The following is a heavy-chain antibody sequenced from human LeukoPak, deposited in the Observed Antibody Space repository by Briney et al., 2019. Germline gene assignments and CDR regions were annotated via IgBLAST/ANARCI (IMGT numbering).Heavy chain of an antibody. CDR2: IIPIFGTA. V-gene: IGHV1-69*05. D-gene: IGHD5-18*01. J-gene: IGHJ4*02. CDR1: GGTFSSYA. Sequence: SVKVSCKASGGTFSSYAISCVRQAPGQGLEWMGRIIPIFGTANYAQKFQGRVTITTDESTSTAYMELSSLRSEDTAVYYCAREGGYSYGSLGYWGQGTLVTVSS. CDR3: AREGGYSYGSLGY.